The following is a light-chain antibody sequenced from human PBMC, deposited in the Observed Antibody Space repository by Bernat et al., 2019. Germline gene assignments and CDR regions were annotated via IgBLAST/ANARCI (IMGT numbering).Light chain of an antibody. CDR3: CSFAGGNTWV. Sequence: QSALTQPRSVSGSPGQSVTISCTGTTSDIGAYDFVSWYQQYPGKAPRFVIYIVNKRPSGVPDRFSGSKSGNTASLTISGLQAEDEADSYCCSFAGGNTWVFGGGTQLSVL. CDR2: IVN. J-gene: IGLJ3*02. CDR1: TSDIGAYDF. V-gene: IGLV2-11*01.